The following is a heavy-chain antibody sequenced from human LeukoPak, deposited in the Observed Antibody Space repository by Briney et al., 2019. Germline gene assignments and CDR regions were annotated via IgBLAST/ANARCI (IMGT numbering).Heavy chain of an antibody. Sequence: GASVKVSCKVSGYTLTELSMHWVRQAPGKGLEWMGGFDPEDGETIYAQKFQGRVTMTEDTSTDTAYMELSSLRSEDTAVYYCATDRKRGRDYYYDSSGYGFDYWGQGTLVTVSS. CDR2: FDPEDGET. D-gene: IGHD3-22*01. CDR3: ATDRKRGRDYYYDSSGYGFDY. CDR1: GYTLTELS. V-gene: IGHV1-24*01. J-gene: IGHJ4*02.